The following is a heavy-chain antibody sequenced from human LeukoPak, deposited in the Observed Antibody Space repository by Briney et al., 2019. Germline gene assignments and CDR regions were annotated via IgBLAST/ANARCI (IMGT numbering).Heavy chain of an antibody. CDR2: IYYSGST. V-gene: IGHV4-59*11. J-gene: IGHJ6*03. CDR1: GGSISSHY. D-gene: IGHD2-21*02. Sequence: SETLSLTCTVSGGSISSHYWSWIRQPPGKGLEWIGYIYYSGSTNYNPSLKSRVTISVDTSKNQFSLQLNSVTPEDTAVYYCARGGEAAAIHYYYYYYMDVWGKGTTVTVSS. CDR3: ARGGEAAAIHYYYYYYMDV.